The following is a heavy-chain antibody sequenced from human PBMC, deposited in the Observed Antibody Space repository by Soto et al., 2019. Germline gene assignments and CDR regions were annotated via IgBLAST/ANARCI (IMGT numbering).Heavy chain of an antibody. V-gene: IGHV1-69*12. CDR2: IIPIFGTA. CDR1: GGTFSSYA. J-gene: IGHJ5*02. D-gene: IGHD5-18*01. CDR3: ERTNTAMVTGGFDP. Sequence: QVQLVQSGAEVKKPGSSVKVSCKASGGTFSSYAISWVRQAPGQGLEWMGGIIPIFGTANYAQKFQGRVMITADESTSTALMELSSLRSEDTAMYYCERTNTAMVTGGFDPWGQGTLVTVSS.